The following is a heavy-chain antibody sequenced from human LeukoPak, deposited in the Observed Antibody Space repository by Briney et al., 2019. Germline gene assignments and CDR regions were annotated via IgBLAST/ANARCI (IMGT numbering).Heavy chain of an antibody. CDR3: ARGGFRYFDR. CDR2: MKEDGSEK. Sequence: GGSLRLSCSASGFTFSSYEMNWVRQAPGKGLEGVANMKEDGSEKYYVDSVKGRFTISRDNAKNSLYLQMHSLRAEDTAVYYCARGGFRYFDRWGEGTLVTVSS. CDR1: GFTFSSYE. D-gene: IGHD3-16*02. V-gene: IGHV3-7*04. J-gene: IGHJ5*02.